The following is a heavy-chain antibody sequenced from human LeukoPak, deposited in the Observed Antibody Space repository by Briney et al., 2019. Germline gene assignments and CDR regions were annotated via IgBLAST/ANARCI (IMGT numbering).Heavy chain of an antibody. J-gene: IGHJ4*02. CDR2: ISYDGSNK. D-gene: IGHD5-18*01. Sequence: QPGGSLRLSCAASGFTFSSYGMHWVRQAPGKGLEWVAVISYDGSNKYYADSVKGRFTISRDNSKNTLYLQMNSLRAEDTAVYYCAKETDRGYSYGDFDYWGQGTLVTVSS. CDR1: GFTFSSYG. CDR3: AKETDRGYSYGDFDY. V-gene: IGHV3-30*18.